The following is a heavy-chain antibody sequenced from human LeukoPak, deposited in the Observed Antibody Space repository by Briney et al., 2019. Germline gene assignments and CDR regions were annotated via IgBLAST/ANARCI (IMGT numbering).Heavy chain of an antibody. CDR3: ARITGTISGFDY. J-gene: IGHJ4*02. V-gene: IGHV4-39*07. Sequence: SETLSLTCSVSGGSINSSSYYWGWIRQPPGKGLEWIGSIYYSGSTYYNARLKSRFTISVATSKTQFSLKLSSVTAAATAVYYCARITGTISGFDYWGQGTLVSVSS. D-gene: IGHD1/OR15-1a*01. CDR1: GGSINSSSYY. CDR2: IYYSGST.